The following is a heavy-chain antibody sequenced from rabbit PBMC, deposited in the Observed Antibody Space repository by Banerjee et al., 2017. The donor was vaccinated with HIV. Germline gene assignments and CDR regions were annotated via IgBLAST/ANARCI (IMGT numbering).Heavy chain of an antibody. CDR3: ARGDYNYGDVGDVYAKIFRSNL. D-gene: IGHD6-1*01. J-gene: IGHJ4*01. Sequence: QSLEESGGDLVKPGASLTLTCTASGFSFSSSYWMCWVRQAPGKGLEWIACIDNDSSGSTYYASWAKGRFTISKTSSTTVTLQMTSLTAADTATYFCARGDYNYGDVGDVYAKIFRSNLWAQAPWSPS. V-gene: IGHV1S40*01. CDR1: GFSFSSSYW. CDR2: IDNDSSGST.